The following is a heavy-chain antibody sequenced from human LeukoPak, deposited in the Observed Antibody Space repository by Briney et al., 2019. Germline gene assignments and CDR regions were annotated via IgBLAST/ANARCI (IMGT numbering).Heavy chain of an antibody. CDR2: ISGSGRDT. V-gene: IGHV3-23*01. Sequence: PGGSLRLSCAASVFTFSNYAMSWVRKAPGKGLDWVSAISGSGRDTYYADSVKGRFTISRDNSKNTLYLQMNSLRAEDTAVYYCARDRRIIIESYSSEFDPWGQGTLVTVSS. D-gene: IGHD1-26*01. CDR3: ARDRRIIIESYSSEFDP. J-gene: IGHJ5*02. CDR1: VFTFSNYA.